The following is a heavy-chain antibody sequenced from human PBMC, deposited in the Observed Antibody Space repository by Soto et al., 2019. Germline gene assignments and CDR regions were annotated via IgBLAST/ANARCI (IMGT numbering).Heavy chain of an antibody. CDR2: ISDSATTM. Sequence: QVQLVESGGGLVKPGGSLRLSCAASGFTFSDYYMTWIRQAPGKGLEWISHISDSATTMYYADSVKGRFTISRDNARKSLFLHMNSLRAEDTAVYYCARAIRTISSSSRGLSNTRYYYYYGMDVWGQGTTVTVSS. D-gene: IGHD6-6*01. CDR3: ARAIRTISSSSRGLSNTRYYYYYGMDV. J-gene: IGHJ6*02. CDR1: GFTFSDYY. V-gene: IGHV3-11*01.